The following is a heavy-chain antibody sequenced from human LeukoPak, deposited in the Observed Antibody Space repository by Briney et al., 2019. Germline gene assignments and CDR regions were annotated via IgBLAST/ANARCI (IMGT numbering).Heavy chain of an antibody. CDR1: GYTFTGYY. J-gene: IGHJ5*02. CDR2: INPNSGGT. V-gene: IGHV1-2*02. D-gene: IGHD2-2*01. CDR3: ARDARVGRGYCSSTSLCGKNNWFDP. Sequence: ASVKVSCKASGYTFTGYYMHWVRQAPGQGLEWMGWINPNSGGTNYAQKFQGRVTMTRDTSISTAYMELSRLRSDDTAVYYCARDARVGRGYCSSTSLCGKNNWFDPWGQGTLVTVSS.